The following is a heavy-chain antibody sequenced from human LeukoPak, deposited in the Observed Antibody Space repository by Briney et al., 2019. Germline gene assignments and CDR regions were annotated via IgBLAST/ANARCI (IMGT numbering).Heavy chain of an antibody. Sequence: KSSETLSLTCAVSGGSISSSSWWSWVRQPPGKGLEWIGEIYHSGNTNYNPSLKSRVTISVDKSKNQFSLKLSSVTAADTAVYYCARDATGYYDFWSGYMDVWGKGTTVTVSS. CDR1: GGSISSSSW. D-gene: IGHD3-3*01. J-gene: IGHJ6*04. CDR3: ARDATGYYDFWSGYMDV. CDR2: IYHSGNT. V-gene: IGHV4-4*02.